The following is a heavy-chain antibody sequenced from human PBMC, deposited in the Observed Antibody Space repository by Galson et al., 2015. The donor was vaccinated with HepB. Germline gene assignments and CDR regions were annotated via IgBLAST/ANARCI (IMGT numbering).Heavy chain of an antibody. J-gene: IGHJ5*02. D-gene: IGHD2-2*01. V-gene: IGHV4-34*01. CDR3: ARFVVVPTAATMTTLTTWFDP. Sequence: ETLSLTCAVYGGSFSGYYWSWIRQPPGKGLEWIGEINYSGSTNYNPSLKSRVTISVDTPKNQFSLILSSVTAADTAVYYCARFVVVPTAATMTTLTTWFDPWGQGTLVTVSS. CDR2: INYSGST. CDR1: GGSFSGYY.